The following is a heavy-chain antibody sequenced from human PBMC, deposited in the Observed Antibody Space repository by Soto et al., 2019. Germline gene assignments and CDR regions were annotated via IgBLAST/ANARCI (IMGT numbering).Heavy chain of an antibody. D-gene: IGHD1-26*01. Sequence: QVQLVQSGAEVKKPGASVKVSCKASGYNFTSYDINWVRQATGQGLEWMGWMNPNRGNTGYAQKVQGRVTMTRNTSISTAYRELGSLRSEDTAVYYCARGGLVWELLRVEDYWGQGTRVTVSS. J-gene: IGHJ4*02. CDR3: ARGGLVWELLRVEDY. CDR2: MNPNRGNT. CDR1: GYNFTSYD. V-gene: IGHV1-8*01.